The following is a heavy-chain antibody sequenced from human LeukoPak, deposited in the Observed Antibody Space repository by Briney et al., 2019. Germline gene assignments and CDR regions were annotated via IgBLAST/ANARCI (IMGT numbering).Heavy chain of an antibody. CDR1: GFPFSGSG. CDR3: AKDKDTPATAQPQRGYFES. Sequence: GGSLRLSCAASGFPFSGSGMHWVRQAPGKGLEWVAVIWYDGSHQYYADSVKGRFTISRDDSKNTLDLQMNSLRVEDTAVYFCAKDKDTPATAQPQRGYFESWGQGTLVTVSS. CDR2: IWYDGSHQ. V-gene: IGHV3-33*06. J-gene: IGHJ4*02. D-gene: IGHD2-15*01.